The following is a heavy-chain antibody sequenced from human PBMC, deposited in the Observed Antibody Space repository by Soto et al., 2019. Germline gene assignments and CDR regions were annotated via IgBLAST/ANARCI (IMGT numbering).Heavy chain of an antibody. J-gene: IGHJ6*02. D-gene: IGHD3-3*01. CDR1: GYSFTNYA. CDR3: ARDCWRDYYNGMDV. V-gene: IGHV1-3*01. CDR2: INAGNGNT. Sequence: ASVKVSCKASGYSFTNYAMHWVRQAPGQGLEWMGWINAGNGNTKYSQKFQGRVTITRDTSASTLYMELSSLRSEDTAVYYCARDCWRDYYNGMDVWGQGTTVTVSS.